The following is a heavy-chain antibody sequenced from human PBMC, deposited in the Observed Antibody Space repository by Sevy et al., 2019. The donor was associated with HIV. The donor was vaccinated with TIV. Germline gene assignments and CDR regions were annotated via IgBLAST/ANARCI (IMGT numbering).Heavy chain of an antibody. CDR2: IKSKTDGGTT. CDR1: GFTFSKVW. Sequence: GGSLRLSCAASGFTFSKVWMSWVRQAPGKGLEWVGHIKSKTDGGTTDYAAPVRGRFTISRDDSKNTLSLQMNSLKTEDTTVYYCTTGGSLFQHWGQGTLVTVSS. D-gene: IGHD3-16*01. J-gene: IGHJ1*01. V-gene: IGHV3-15*01. CDR3: TTGGSLFQH.